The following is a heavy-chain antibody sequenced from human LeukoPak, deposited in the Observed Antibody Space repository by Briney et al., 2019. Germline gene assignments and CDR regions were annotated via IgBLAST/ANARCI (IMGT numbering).Heavy chain of an antibody. CDR1: GDSVSSYSVA. Sequence: SQTLSLTCAISGDSVSSYSVAWNWIRQSPSRGLEWLGRTYYRSNWYYDYAVSLKGRITINPDISKNQFSLQLNSVTPEDTAVYYCARWNHDLRYFDPWGQGTLVTVSS. D-gene: IGHD1-14*01. V-gene: IGHV6-1*01. CDR3: ARWNHDLRYFDP. CDR2: TYYRSNWYY. J-gene: IGHJ5*02.